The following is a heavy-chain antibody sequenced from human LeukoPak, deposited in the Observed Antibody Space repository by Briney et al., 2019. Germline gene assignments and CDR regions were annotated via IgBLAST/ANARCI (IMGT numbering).Heavy chain of an antibody. J-gene: IGHJ4*02. V-gene: IGHV4-39*01. Sequence: SETLSLTCTVSGGSISSSSYYWGWIRQPPGKGLEWIGSIYYSGSTYYNPSLKSRVTISVDTSKNQFSLKLSSVTAADTAVYYCAGSSNSWYQVYWGQGTLVTVSS. CDR1: GGSISSSSYY. D-gene: IGHD6-13*01. CDR3: AGSSNSWYQVY. CDR2: IYYSGST.